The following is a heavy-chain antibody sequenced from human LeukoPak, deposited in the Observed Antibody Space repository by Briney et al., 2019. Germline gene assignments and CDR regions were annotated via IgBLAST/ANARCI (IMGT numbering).Heavy chain of an antibody. J-gene: IGHJ4*02. V-gene: IGHV1-18*01. Sequence: ASGKVSCTASGYTFTSYGISWVRQAPGPGLEWMGWISAYNGNTNYSQKLQGRVTMTTDTSTSTAYMELRSLRSDDTAVYYCARSPARLSIAAAASYWGQGTLVTVSS. CDR1: GYTFTSYG. CDR3: ARSPARLSIAAAASY. D-gene: IGHD6-13*01. CDR2: ISAYNGNT.